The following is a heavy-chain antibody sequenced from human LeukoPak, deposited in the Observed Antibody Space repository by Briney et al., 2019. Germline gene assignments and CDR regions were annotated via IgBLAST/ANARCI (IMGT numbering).Heavy chain of an antibody. V-gene: IGHV1-2*02. Sequence: ASVKVSCKASRYTFTRYFIHWVRQAPGQGLEWMGWINPDSGGTKYAQKFQGRVTVTWDTSISTAYMELSRLTSDDTALYYCARSLSSGGRPYYFDSWGQGTLVTVSS. CDR3: ARSLSSGGRPYYFDS. J-gene: IGHJ4*02. CDR2: INPDSGGT. D-gene: IGHD2-15*01. CDR1: RYTFTRYF.